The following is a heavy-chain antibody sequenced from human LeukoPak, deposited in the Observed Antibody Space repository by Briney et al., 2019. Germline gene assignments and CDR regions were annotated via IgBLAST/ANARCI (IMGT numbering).Heavy chain of an antibody. J-gene: IGHJ4*02. CDR3: AKDRSKWEHFDY. V-gene: IGHV3-23*01. D-gene: IGHD1-26*01. Sequence: PGGSLRLSCAASGFTFSSYAMSWVRQAPGKGLEWVSAISGSGGSTYYADSVKGRFTISRDNSKNTLYLQMNGLRAEDTAVYYCAKDRSKWEHFDYWGQGTLVTVSS. CDR1: GFTFSSYA. CDR2: ISGSGGST.